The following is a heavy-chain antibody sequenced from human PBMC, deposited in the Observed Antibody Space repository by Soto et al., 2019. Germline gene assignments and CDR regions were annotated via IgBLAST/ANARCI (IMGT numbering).Heavy chain of an antibody. CDR2: IYHSGST. CDR3: ARDLKTKHYDILTGYTDGFDP. J-gene: IGHJ5*02. CDR1: GGSISSSNW. V-gene: IGHV4-4*02. D-gene: IGHD3-9*01. Sequence: SETLSLTCAVSGGSISSSNWWSWVRQTPGKGLEWIGEIYHSGSTNYNPSLKSRVTISVDKSKNQFSLKLSSVTAADTAVYYCARDLKTKHYDILTGYTDGFDPWGQGTLVTSPQ.